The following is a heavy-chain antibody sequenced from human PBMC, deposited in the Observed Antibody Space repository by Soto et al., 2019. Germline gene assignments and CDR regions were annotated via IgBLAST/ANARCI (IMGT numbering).Heavy chain of an antibody. J-gene: IGHJ3*02. V-gene: IGHV3-23*01. CDR1: GFTFSSYA. D-gene: IGHD3-22*01. CDR2: ISGSGGST. CDR3: AKDAYYYDSSGYYGDAFDI. Sequence: GGSLRLSCAASGFTFSSYAMSWVRQAPGEGLEWVSAISGSGGSTYYADSVKGRFTISRDNSKNTLYLQMNSLRAEDTAVYYCAKDAYYYDSSGYYGDAFDIWGQGTMVTVSS.